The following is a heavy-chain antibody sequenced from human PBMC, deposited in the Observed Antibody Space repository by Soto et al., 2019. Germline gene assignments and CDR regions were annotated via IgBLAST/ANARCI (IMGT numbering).Heavy chain of an antibody. Sequence: GAVKVSCKATGYTFSAYTMNWVRQAPGQSLEWIGLINAGSGNTKYSQNFQGRVSITRTTSASTVYMKLAGLTSEDTAVYYCARDTETLGPRANDALDIWGQGTMVTVSS. V-gene: IGHV1-3*01. CDR3: ARDTETLGPRANDALDI. J-gene: IGHJ3*02. CDR1: GYTFSAYT. D-gene: IGHD3-3*02. CDR2: INAGSGNT.